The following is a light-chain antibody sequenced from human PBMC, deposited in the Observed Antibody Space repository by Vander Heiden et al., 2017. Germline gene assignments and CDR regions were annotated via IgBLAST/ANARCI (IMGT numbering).Light chain of an antibody. V-gene: IGLV3-21*02. CDR2: DAT. CDR1: QIGTKS. Sequence: SYVLTQPPSVPVAPGQTARITCGGNQIGTKSVHWYQLKPGQVPVLVTYDATDRPSGIPERFSGSKSENTATLTISKVEAWDEADYYCQVWDTDDDLWLFGGGTKLTVL. CDR3: QVWDTDDDLWL. J-gene: IGLJ3*02.